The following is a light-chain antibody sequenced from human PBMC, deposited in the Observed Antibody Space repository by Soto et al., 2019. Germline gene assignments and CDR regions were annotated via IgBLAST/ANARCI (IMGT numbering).Light chain of an antibody. CDR1: QGISSA. Sequence: AIQLTQSPSSLSASVGDRVTITCRASQGISSALAWYQQKPGKAPKLLIYDASSLESGVPSRFSGSGSGTDFTLTISSLQPEDFATYCCHPFNSYPYTFGQGTQLEIK. V-gene: IGKV1-13*02. J-gene: IGKJ2*01. CDR2: DAS. CDR3: HPFNSYPYT.